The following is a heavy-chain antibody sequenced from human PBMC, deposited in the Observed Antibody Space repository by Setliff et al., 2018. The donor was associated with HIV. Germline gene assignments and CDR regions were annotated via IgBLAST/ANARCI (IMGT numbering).Heavy chain of an antibody. CDR3: ASGWLAYYFDY. CDR1: GFTFNNHA. J-gene: IGHJ4*02. D-gene: IGHD6-19*01. V-gene: IGHV3-30*04. CDR2: ISYDGSNK. Sequence: GGSLRLSCAASGFTFNNHAMHWVRQAPGKGLEWVAVISYDGSNKYYADSVKGRFTISRDNSKNTVYLQMKSLRAEDTAVYYCASGWLAYYFDYWGQGTLVTVSS.